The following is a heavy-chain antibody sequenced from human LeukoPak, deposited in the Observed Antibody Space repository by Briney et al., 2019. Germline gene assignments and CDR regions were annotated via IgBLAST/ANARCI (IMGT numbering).Heavy chain of an antibody. Sequence: SETLSLTCTVSGGYISSYYWSWIRQPPGKGLEWIGYIYYSGSTNYNPSLKSRVTISVDTSKNQFSLNLSSVTAADTAVYYCARQGDHNWFDPWGQGTLVTVSS. V-gene: IGHV4-59*01. CDR3: ARQGDHNWFDP. CDR2: IYYSGST. CDR1: GGYISSYY. J-gene: IGHJ5*02. D-gene: IGHD3-16*01.